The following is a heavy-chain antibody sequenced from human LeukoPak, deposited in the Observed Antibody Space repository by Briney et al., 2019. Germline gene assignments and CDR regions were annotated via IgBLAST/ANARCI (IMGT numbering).Heavy chain of an antibody. V-gene: IGHV1-69*05. Sequence: GASVKVSCKAFGGTFSSYAISWVRQAPGQGLEWMGGIIPIFGTANYAQKFQGRVTITTDESTSTAYMELSSLRSEDTAVYYCATGYSSGYYYYYYYYMDVWGKGTTVTVSS. CDR2: IIPIFGTA. CDR3: ATGYSSGYYYYYYYYMDV. D-gene: IGHD6-19*01. CDR1: GGTFSSYA. J-gene: IGHJ6*03.